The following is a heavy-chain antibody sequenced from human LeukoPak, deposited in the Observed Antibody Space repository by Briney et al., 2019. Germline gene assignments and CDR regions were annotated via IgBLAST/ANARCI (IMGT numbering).Heavy chain of an antibody. CDR2: ISSSSSYI. CDR3: ARSGIVGAISAFDI. V-gene: IGHV3-21*01. Sequence: PGGSLRLSCAASGFTFSSYSMNWVRQAPGKGLEWGSSISSSSSYIYYADSVKGRFTISRDNAKNSLYLQMNSLRAEDTAVYYCARSGIVGAISAFDIWGQGTMVTVS. J-gene: IGHJ3*02. CDR1: GFTFSSYS. D-gene: IGHD1-26*01.